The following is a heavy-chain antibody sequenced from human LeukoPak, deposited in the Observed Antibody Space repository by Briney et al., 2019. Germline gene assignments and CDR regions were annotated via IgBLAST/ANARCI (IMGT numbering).Heavy chain of an antibody. CDR2: ISYDGSNK. D-gene: IGHD6-13*01. Sequence: QSGGSLRLSCAASGFTISSYAMHWVRQAPGKGLEWVAVISYDGSNKYYADSVKGRFTISRDNSKNTLYLQMNSLRAEDTAVYYCARGRNLYSSSWGFDYWGQGTLVTVSS. CDR3: ARGRNLYSSSWGFDY. CDR1: GFTISSYA. V-gene: IGHV3-30-3*01. J-gene: IGHJ4*02.